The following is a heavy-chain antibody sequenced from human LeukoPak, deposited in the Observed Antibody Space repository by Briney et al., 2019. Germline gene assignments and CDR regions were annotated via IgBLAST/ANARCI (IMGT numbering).Heavy chain of an antibody. D-gene: IGHD3-16*01. J-gene: IGHJ5*02. CDR1: GFAFGVHA. CDR3: AKDWTPHNRVYDCLDA. V-gene: IGHV3-23*01. Sequence: PGGSLRLSCVGSGFAFGVHAMSWVRQAPGKGPEWVATIGSGADLFYAESEKGRFTISRDDPRNTVWLQMNSLRAEDTALYYCAKDWTPHNRVYDCLDAWGQGTQVTVSS. CDR2: IGSGADL.